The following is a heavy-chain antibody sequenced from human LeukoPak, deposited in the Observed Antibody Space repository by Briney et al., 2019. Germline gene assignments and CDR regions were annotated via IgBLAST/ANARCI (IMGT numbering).Heavy chain of an antibody. CDR3: ARDSAYCGGDCPDY. CDR1: GYTFTGYY. Sequence: GASVKVSCKASGYTFTGYYMNWVRQAPGQRLEWMGRINPNSGGTNYAQKFQGRVTMTRDTSISTAYMELTSLRSDDTAVYYCARDSAYCGGDCPDYWGQGTLVTVSS. D-gene: IGHD2-21*02. CDR2: INPNSGGT. J-gene: IGHJ4*02. V-gene: IGHV1-2*06.